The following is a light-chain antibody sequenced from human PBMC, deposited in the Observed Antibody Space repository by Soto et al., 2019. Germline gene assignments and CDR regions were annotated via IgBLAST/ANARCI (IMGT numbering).Light chain of an antibody. CDR3: QQRSNWPPGT. J-gene: IGKJ1*01. Sequence: EIVLTQSPATRSLSPGERATLSCRASQSVSSYLDWYQQTPGQAPRLLIYDASNRATGIPARFSGSGSGTDFTLTISSLEPEDFAVYYCQQRSNWPPGTLGQGTKVEIK. CDR1: QSVSSY. CDR2: DAS. V-gene: IGKV3-11*01.